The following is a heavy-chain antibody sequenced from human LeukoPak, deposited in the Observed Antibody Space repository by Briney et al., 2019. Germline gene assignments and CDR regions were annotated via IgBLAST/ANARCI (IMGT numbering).Heavy chain of an antibody. J-gene: IGHJ4*02. CDR1: GGSISSGSYY. Sequence: SQTLSLTCTVSGGSISSGSYYWSWIRQPAGKGLEWIGRIYTSGSTNYNPSLKSRVTISVDTSKNQFSLKLSSVTAADTAVYYCARERLWCNSTSCYTEWGQGTLVTVSS. CDR2: IYTSGST. V-gene: IGHV4-61*02. D-gene: IGHD2-2*02. CDR3: ARERLWCNSTSCYTE.